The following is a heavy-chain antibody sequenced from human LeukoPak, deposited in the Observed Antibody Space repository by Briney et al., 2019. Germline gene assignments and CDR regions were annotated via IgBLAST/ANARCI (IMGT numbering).Heavy chain of an antibody. J-gene: IGHJ4*02. CDR1: GYTFNGHF. CDR2: INPNSGDT. D-gene: IGHD1-26*01. CDR3: ARVLWGATAFDY. V-gene: IGHV1-2*02. Sequence: SVKVSCKASGYTFNGHFIHWVRQAPGHGLEWMGWINPNSGDTLYAQKFQGRVTMTRDTSISTAYMELSRLTSDDTAVFYCARVLWGATAFDYWGQGTLVTVSS.